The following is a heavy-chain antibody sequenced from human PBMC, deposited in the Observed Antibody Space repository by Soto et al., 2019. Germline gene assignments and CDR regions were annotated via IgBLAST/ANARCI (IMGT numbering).Heavy chain of an antibody. V-gene: IGHV1-3*01. CDR2: IDPGSGKA. J-gene: IGHJ4*02. CDR1: GYTLTNYA. CDR3: TRDLNGGNPFEH. Sequence: QLQLVQSGAEVKKPGASVIISCKPSGYTLTNYAIHWVRQAAGQSLQWLAWIDPGSGKATYSQKVQGRIIATRVNSASTFYMDLSSLTSEDTAVYFCTRDLNGGNPFEHWGRGVLVTVSS. D-gene: IGHD2-8*01.